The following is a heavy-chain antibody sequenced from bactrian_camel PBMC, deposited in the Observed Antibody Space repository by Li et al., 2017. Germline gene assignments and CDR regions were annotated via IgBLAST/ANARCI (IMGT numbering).Heavy chain of an antibody. V-gene: IGHV3S1*01. CDR2: INTKGGVT. J-gene: IGHJ7*01. D-gene: IGHD2*01. CDR1: GFTGGLGG. Sequence: HVQLVESGGDLVQPGGSLRLSCAASGFTGGLGGISWVRQVPGKGLEWVSTINTKGGVTYYADSVKGRFTISRDNGKKALYLQLNSLKTEDAAMYYCAKYYSGDYYYKGMDYWGKGTQVTVS.